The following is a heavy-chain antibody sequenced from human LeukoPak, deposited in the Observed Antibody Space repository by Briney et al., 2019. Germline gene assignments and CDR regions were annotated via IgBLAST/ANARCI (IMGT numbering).Heavy chain of an antibody. J-gene: IGHJ4*02. CDR3: ARGGHHRGYSGYDYPDY. CDR2: INPNSGGT. CDR1: GYTFTVYY. V-gene: IGHV1-2*02. D-gene: IGHD5-12*01. Sequence: GASVKVSCKASGYTFTVYYMQWVRQAPGQGLEWMGWINPNSGGTNYAQKFQGRVTMTRDTSISTAYMELSRLRSDDTAVYYCARGGHHRGYSGYDYPDYWGQGTLVTVSS.